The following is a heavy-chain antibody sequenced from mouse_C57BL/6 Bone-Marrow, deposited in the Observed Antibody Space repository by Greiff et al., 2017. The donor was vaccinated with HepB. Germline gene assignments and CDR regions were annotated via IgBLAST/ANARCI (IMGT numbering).Heavy chain of an antibody. V-gene: IGHV5-9-1*02. Sequence: EVHLVDSGEGLVKPGGSLKLSCAASGFTFSSYAMSWVRQTPEKRLEWVAYISSGGDYIYYADTVKGRFTISRDNARNTLYLQMSSLKSEDTAMYYCTRDGPSWFAYWGQGTLVTVSA. D-gene: IGHD2-3*01. CDR2: ISSGGDYI. CDR1: GFTFSSYA. CDR3: TRDGPSWFAY. J-gene: IGHJ3*01.